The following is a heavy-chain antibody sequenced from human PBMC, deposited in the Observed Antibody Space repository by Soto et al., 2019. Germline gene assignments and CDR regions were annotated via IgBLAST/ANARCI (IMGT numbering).Heavy chain of an antibody. Sequence: QVPLVQSGAEVKKPGASVKVSCKASGYTFTSYGISWVRQAPGQGLEWMGWISAYNGNTNYAQKLQGRVTMTTDTSTSTAYMELRSLRSDDTAVYYCAREGTYYGSGSYQDWFDPWGQGTLVTVSS. CDR1: GYTFTSYG. J-gene: IGHJ5*02. CDR2: ISAYNGNT. V-gene: IGHV1-18*01. D-gene: IGHD3-10*01. CDR3: AREGTYYGSGSYQDWFDP.